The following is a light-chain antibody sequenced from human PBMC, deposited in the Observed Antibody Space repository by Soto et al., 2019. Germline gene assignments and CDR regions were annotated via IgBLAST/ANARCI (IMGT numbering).Light chain of an antibody. CDR3: QQCGGSPK. CDR1: QKISSTV. J-gene: IGKJ1*01. Sequence: IALNEPPGILSSTPFVTASLSFRASQKISSTVLAWYQQKPGQAPRLLIYGASSRTTGIPDRFSGSGSGTDFTLTISRLEPEDFAMYYCQQCGGSPKFAQGTNVEIK. CDR2: GAS. V-gene: IGKV3-20*01.